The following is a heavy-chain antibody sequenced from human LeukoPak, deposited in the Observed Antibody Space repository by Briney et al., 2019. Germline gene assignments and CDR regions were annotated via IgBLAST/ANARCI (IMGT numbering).Heavy chain of an antibody. V-gene: IGHV3-7*01. CDR3: ARRRDSSGYYFDY. Sequence: TGGSLRLSCAASGFTFSSYWMSWVRQAPGKGLEWVANIKQDGSEKYYVDSVKGRFTISRDSAKNSLYLQMNSLRAEDTAVYYCARRRDSSGYYFDYWGQGTLVTVSS. CDR2: IKQDGSEK. D-gene: IGHD3-22*01. J-gene: IGHJ4*02. CDR1: GFTFSSYW.